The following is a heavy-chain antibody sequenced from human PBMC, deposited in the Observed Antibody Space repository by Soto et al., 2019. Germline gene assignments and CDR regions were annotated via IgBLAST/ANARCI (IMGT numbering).Heavy chain of an antibody. V-gene: IGHV4-59*01. CDR2: IYYSGST. D-gene: IGHD6-19*01. CDR1: GGYIISYY. J-gene: IGHJ4*02. CDR3: ARGGDGLVQGSFYN. Sequence: SETLSLTCTVAGGYIISYYWSWIRQPPAKGLEWIGYIYYSGSTNYNPSLKSRVTISVDTSKNQFSLKLSSVTAADTAVFYWARGGDGLVQGSFYNWGQGTLVTVSS.